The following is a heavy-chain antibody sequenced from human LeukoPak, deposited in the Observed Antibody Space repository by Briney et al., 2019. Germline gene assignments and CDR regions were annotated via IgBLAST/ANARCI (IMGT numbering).Heavy chain of an antibody. CDR2: IYYTGGT. Sequence: PSGTLSLTCTVSGISIGGDYWTWIRQPPGKGLEYIGYIYYTGGTNYNPSLKSRVTISVDTSKNQFSLKLSSVTAADTAVYFCAKYGNSGWVIDNWGQGTLVTVSS. J-gene: IGHJ4*02. D-gene: IGHD6-19*01. V-gene: IGHV4-59*08. CDR1: GISIGGDY. CDR3: AKYGNSGWVIDN.